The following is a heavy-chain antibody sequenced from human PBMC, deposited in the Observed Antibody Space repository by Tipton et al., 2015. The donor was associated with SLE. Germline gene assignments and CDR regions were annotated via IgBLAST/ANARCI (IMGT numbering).Heavy chain of an antibody. CDR2: IHTSGGT. D-gene: IGHD5-24*01. Sequence: TLSLTCTVSGGSISSGSYYWSWIRQPAGKGLEWIGRIHTSGGTNYNPSPKSRVTISVDTSKNQFSLTLSSLTAADTAVYYCARADGYNSGFVWGQGTMVTVSS. V-gene: IGHV4-61*02. CDR1: GGSISSGSYY. J-gene: IGHJ3*01. CDR3: ARADGYNSGFV.